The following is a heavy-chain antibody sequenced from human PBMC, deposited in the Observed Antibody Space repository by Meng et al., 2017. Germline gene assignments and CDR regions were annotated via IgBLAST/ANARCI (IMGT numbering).Heavy chain of an antibody. CDR2: IYYSGST. D-gene: IGHD6-19*01. J-gene: IGHJ4*02. CDR1: GGSISSSSYY. Sequence: SETLSLTCTVSGGSISSSSYYWGWIRQPPGKGLEWIGSIYYSGSTYYNPSLKSRVTISVDTSKNQFSLKLSSVTAADTAVYYCAREEVAVAGTPRSWGQGTLVTVSS. V-gene: IGHV4-39*07. CDR3: AREEVAVAGTPRS.